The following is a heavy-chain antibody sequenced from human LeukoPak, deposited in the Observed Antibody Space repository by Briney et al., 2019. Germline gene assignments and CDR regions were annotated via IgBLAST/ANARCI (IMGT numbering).Heavy chain of an antibody. V-gene: IGHV4-30-4*08. Sequence: SETLSLTCTVSGGSISSGDYYWSWIRQPPGKGLEWIGYIYYSGSTYYNPSLKSRVTISVDTSKNQFSLKLSSVTAADRAVYYCARDPYRATTALDAFDIWGQGTMVTVSS. CDR3: ARDPYRATTALDAFDI. D-gene: IGHD1-26*01. J-gene: IGHJ3*02. CDR1: GGSISSGDYY. CDR2: IYYSGST.